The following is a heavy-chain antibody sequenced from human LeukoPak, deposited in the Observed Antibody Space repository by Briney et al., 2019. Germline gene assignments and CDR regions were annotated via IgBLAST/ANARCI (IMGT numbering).Heavy chain of an antibody. V-gene: IGHV3-33*06. J-gene: IGHJ6*03. CDR3: AKAFLEFEAYDYYMDV. CDR1: GFTFSTYG. D-gene: IGHD1-1*01. Sequence: GGSLRLSCAASGFTFSTYGMHWVRQAPGKGLGWVAVIWYDESNKYYSDSVKGRFTISRDNSKKTAYLQMNSLRVEDTAVYYCAKAFLEFEAYDYYMDVWGKGTTVTVSS. CDR2: IWYDESNK.